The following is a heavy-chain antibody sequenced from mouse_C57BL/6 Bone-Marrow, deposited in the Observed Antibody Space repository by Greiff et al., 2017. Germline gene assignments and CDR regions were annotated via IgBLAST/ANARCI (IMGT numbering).Heavy chain of an antibody. CDR1: GYAFTNYL. J-gene: IGHJ2*01. CDR3: ARSQITTVVAPYYFDY. V-gene: IGHV1-54*01. Sequence: VQLQESGAELVRPGTSVKVSCKASGYAFTNYLIEWVKQRPGQGLEWIGVINPGSGGTNYNEKFKSKATLIADKSSSTAYMQLSSLTSEDSAVYFCARSQITTVVAPYYFDYWGQGTTLTVSS. CDR2: INPGSGGT. D-gene: IGHD1-1*01.